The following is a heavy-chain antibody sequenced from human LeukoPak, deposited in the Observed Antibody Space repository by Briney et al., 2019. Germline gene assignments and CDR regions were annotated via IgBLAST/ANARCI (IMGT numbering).Heavy chain of an antibody. D-gene: IGHD3-10*01. CDR2: ISSSDSTM. CDR1: GFPYSDYY. Sequence: GGPVRLSRGVCGFPYSDYYMLWMGPAPGRGVAWISYISSSDSTMYYADTVKGRFTFSRDNAKNSLYLQMNSLRAEYTAVYYCATSTYYYSSGSYFLYYGMDVWGQGTTVTVSS. CDR3: ATSTYYYSSGSYFLYYGMDV. J-gene: IGHJ6*02. V-gene: IGHV3-11*01.